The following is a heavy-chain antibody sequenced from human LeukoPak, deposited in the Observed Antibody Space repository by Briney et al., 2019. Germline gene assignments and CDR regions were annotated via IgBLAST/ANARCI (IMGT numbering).Heavy chain of an antibody. CDR3: ARDIAAAGTDWFDP. D-gene: IGHD6-13*01. Sequence: SETLSLTCTVSGGSISSYYWSWIRQPPGKGLEWIGYIYYSGSTNYNPSLKSRVTISVETSKNQFSLKLSSVTAADTAVYYCARDIAAAGTDWFDPWGQGTLVTVSS. J-gene: IGHJ5*02. CDR2: IYYSGST. CDR1: GGSISSYY. V-gene: IGHV4-59*01.